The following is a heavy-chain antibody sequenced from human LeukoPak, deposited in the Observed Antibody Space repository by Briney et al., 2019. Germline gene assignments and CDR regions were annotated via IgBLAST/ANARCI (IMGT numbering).Heavy chain of an antibody. Sequence: GGSLRLSCAASGFTFSIAWMSWVRQAPGQGLEWVGRIKSRGDGETRDYAAPVKDRFIISRDDSKNTLYLQMNSLRTEDTAIYYCAAVGEWLSNAFNTWGQGTLVTVSA. CDR2: IKSRGDGETR. J-gene: IGHJ3*02. CDR1: GFTFSIAW. V-gene: IGHV3-15*01. D-gene: IGHD3-3*01. CDR3: AAVGEWLSNAFNT.